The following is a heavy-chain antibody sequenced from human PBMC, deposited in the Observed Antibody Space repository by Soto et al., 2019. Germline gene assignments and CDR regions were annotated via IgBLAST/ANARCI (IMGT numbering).Heavy chain of an antibody. CDR3: VKGGWGNYCDY. D-gene: IGHD3-16*01. J-gene: IGHJ4*02. CDR2: LGRGGDT. CDR1: VSPFSSYC. V-gene: IGHV3-23*01. Sequence: GGSLRLSCSASVSPFSSYCMTWVRQAPGKGLEWVSSLGRGGDTYYADSVKGRFTISRDNSKNTLYLQMNSLRAGDTAVYYCVKGGWGNYCDYWGQGTSVTVSS.